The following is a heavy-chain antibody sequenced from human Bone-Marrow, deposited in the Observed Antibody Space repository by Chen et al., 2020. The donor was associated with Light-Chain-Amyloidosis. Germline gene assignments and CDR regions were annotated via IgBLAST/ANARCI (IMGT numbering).Heavy chain of an antibody. J-gene: IGHJ4*02. V-gene: IGHV4-39*07. CDR1: GGSISSSSYY. Sequence: QLQLQESGPGLVKPSETLSLTCTFSGGSISSSSYYWGWIRQPPGKGLEWIGSIYYSGGTYYNPSLKSRVTISVDTSKNQFSLKLSSVTAADTAVYYCARSLWSRITIFGVVISPIFDYWGQGTLVTVSS. CDR2: IYYSGGT. CDR3: ARSLWSRITIFGVVISPIFDY. D-gene: IGHD3-3*01.